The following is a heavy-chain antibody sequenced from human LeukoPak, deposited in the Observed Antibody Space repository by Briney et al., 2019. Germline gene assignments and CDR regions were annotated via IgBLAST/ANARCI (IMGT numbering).Heavy chain of an antibody. Sequence: GESLKISCKGSGYRFTSDWIGWVRQMPGKGLEWMGRVDPSDSYTTYSPSFQGHVTISADKSINTAYLQWSSLKASDTAMYYCARPLYCSGGSCLNWLDPWGQGTLVTVSS. D-gene: IGHD2-15*01. CDR1: GYRFTSDW. CDR2: VDPSDSYT. J-gene: IGHJ5*02. V-gene: IGHV5-10-1*01. CDR3: ARPLYCSGGSCLNWLDP.